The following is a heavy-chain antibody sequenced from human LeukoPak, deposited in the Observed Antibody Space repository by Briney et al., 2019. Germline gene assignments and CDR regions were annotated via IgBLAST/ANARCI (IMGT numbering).Heavy chain of an antibody. D-gene: IGHD6-19*01. V-gene: IGHV1-46*01. CDR1: GYTFTSYY. Sequence: GASVKVSCKASGYTFTSYYMHWVRQAPGQGLEWMGIINPSGGSTNYAQNFQERVTITRDMSTSTVYMELSSLGLEDTAVYFCAARVHSSRWPLDVWGRGTTVTISS. CDR2: INPSGGST. J-gene: IGHJ6*04. CDR3: AARVHSSRWPLDV.